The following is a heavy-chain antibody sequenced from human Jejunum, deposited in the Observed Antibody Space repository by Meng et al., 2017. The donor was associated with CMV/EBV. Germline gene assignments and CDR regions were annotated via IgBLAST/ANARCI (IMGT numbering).Heavy chain of an antibody. V-gene: IGHV3-23*03. D-gene: IGHD3-22*01. J-gene: IGHJ6*02. CDR2: IFSGGTST. CDR3: AKHLGVVVYYYYGMDV. Sequence: TFSTYVMSWVRQPPGKGLEWVSVIFSGGTSTYYADSVKGRFTISRDNSKNTLYLQMNSLRAEDTAVYYCAKHLGVVVYYYYGMDVWGQGTTVTVSS. CDR1: TFSTYV.